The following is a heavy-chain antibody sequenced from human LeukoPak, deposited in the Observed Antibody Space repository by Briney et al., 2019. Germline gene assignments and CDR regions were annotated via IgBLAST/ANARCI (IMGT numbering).Heavy chain of an antibody. CDR2: ISSSSSTI. CDR1: GFTFSDYS. D-gene: IGHD6-13*01. V-gene: IGHV3-48*01. Sequence: GGSLRLSCAASGFTFSDYSVNWVRQAPGKGLEWVSYISSSSSTIYYADSVMGRFTISRDNPKNTLFLQMNSLRAEDTAVYFCAKVYSTSWQFYFDYWGQGTLVTVSS. J-gene: IGHJ4*02. CDR3: AKVYSTSWQFYFDY.